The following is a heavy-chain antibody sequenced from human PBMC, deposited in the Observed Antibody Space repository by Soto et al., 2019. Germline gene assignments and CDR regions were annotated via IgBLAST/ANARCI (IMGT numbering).Heavy chain of an antibody. CDR2: ISGSGGST. Sequence: EVQLLESGGGLVQPGGSLRLSCAASGFTFSSYAMSWVRQAPGKGLEWVSAISGSGGSTYYADSVKGRFTISRDNSKNTLYLQMNSLRAEDTAVYYFAKGGGRYCSGGSCSRKYNWFDPWGQGTLVTVSS. CDR1: GFTFSSYA. V-gene: IGHV3-23*01. CDR3: AKGGGRYCSGGSCSRKYNWFDP. J-gene: IGHJ5*02. D-gene: IGHD2-15*01.